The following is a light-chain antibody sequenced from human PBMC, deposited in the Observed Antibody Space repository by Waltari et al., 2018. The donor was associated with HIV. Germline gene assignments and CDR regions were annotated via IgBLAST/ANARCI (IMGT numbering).Light chain of an antibody. CDR3: SSYTSSITWV. J-gene: IGLJ3*02. CDR2: DVS. Sequence: QSALTQPASVSGSPGQSITISCTGTSSDVGNYNYVSWYQQHPGKAPKLMIYDVSKRPSGISNRFSGSKSGNTASLTISGLQAEDEANYYCSSYTSSITWVFGGGTKLTVL. V-gene: IGLV2-14*01. CDR1: SSDVGNYNY.